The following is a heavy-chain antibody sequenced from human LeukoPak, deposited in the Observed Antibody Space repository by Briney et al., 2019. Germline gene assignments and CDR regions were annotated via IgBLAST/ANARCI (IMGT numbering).Heavy chain of an antibody. J-gene: IGHJ6*02. CDR3: AREACSSTSRQIFHYYYYYGMDV. V-gene: IGHV4-4*07. Sequence: PSETLSLTCTVSGGSISSYYWSWIRQPAGKGLEWIGRIYTSGSTNYNPSLKSRVTMSVDTSKNQFSLKLSSVTAADTAVYYCAREACSSTSRQIFHYYYYYGMDVWGQGTTVTVSS. CDR2: IYTSGST. CDR1: GGSISSYY. D-gene: IGHD2-2*01.